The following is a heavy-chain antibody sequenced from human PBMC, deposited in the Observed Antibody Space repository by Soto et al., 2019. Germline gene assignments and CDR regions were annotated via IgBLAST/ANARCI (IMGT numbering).Heavy chain of an antibody. Sequence: PSETLSLTGSVSPCPISTFYWSWIRQPPGKGLEWIGYIYSGGNTDYNPSLQSRVTISVDTSKNQFSLDLRSVTAADTAVYYCTRGILVAAGQTWGQGTLVTVSS. CDR3: TRGILVAAGQT. J-gene: IGHJ5*02. CDR2: IYSGGNT. V-gene: IGHV4-59*01. CDR1: PCPISTFY. D-gene: IGHD6-13*01.